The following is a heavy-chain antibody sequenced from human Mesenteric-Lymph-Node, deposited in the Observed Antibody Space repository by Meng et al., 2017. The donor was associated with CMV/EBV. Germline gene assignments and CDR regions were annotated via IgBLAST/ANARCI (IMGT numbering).Heavy chain of an antibody. Sequence: ASVKVSCKASGYTFSSYGISWVRQAPGQGLEWMGWISADNDNTICTQKLQDRVTITTDTSSSTAYMELRSLRSDDTAVYYCASGHRGNSGFSFYGMDVWGQGTTVTVSS. J-gene: IGHJ6*02. CDR1: GYTFSSYG. CDR2: ISADNDNT. V-gene: IGHV1-18*01. D-gene: IGHD4-23*01. CDR3: ASGHRGNSGFSFYGMDV.